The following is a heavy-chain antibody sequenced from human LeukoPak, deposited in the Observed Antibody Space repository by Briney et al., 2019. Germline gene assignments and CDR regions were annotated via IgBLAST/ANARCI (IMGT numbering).Heavy chain of an antibody. V-gene: IGHV1-2*06. CDR1: GGTFSSYA. Sequence: ASVKVSCKASGGTFSSYAISWVRQAPGQGLEWMGRINPNSGDTNFAQKFQGRVTMTRDTSISTAYMELTRLRSDDTAVYYCARDSSGPLYYFDYWGQGTLVTVSS. CDR3: ARDSSGPLYYFDY. J-gene: IGHJ4*02. D-gene: IGHD3-22*01. CDR2: INPNSGDT.